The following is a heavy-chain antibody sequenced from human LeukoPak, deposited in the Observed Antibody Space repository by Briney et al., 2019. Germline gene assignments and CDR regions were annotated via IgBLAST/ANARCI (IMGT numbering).Heavy chain of an antibody. CDR3: ARDTCTNGVCPDY. V-gene: IGHV4-61*08. J-gene: IGHJ4*02. Sequence: SETLSLTCSVSGVAINSGANYWNWIRQPPGKALEWIGYIYYSGSTNYNPSLKSRVTISLDTSKNQFSLNLSSVTAADTAVYYCARDTCTNGVCPDYWGQGTLVTVSS. D-gene: IGHD2-8*01. CDR2: IYYSGST. CDR1: GVAINSGANY.